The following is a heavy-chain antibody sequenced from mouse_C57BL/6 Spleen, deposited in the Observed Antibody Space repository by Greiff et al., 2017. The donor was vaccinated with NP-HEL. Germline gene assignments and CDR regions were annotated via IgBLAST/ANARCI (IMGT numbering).Heavy chain of an antibody. Sequence: VQLQQPGAELVKPGASVKLSCKASGYTFTSYWMQWVKQRPGQGLEWIGEIDPSDSYNNYNQKFKGKATLTVDTSSSTAYMQLSSLTSEDAAVYYCARRGLRSYFDYWGQGTTLTVSS. CDR2: IDPSDSYN. CDR1: GYTFTSYW. CDR3: ARRGLRSYFDY. V-gene: IGHV1-50*01. J-gene: IGHJ2*01. D-gene: IGHD1-1*01.